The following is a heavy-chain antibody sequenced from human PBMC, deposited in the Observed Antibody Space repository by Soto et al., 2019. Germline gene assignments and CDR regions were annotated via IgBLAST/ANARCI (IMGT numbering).Heavy chain of an antibody. V-gene: IGHV4-39*01. CDR1: GGSISSSSYY. Sequence: PSETLSLTCTVSGGSISSSSYYWGWIRQPPGKGLEWIGGIYYSGSTYYNPSLKSRVTISVDTSKNQFSLKLSSVTAADTAVYYCARHVVYDYGDDKGVDYWGQGTLVTVSS. CDR3: ARHVVYDYGDDKGVDY. D-gene: IGHD4-17*01. CDR2: IYYSGST. J-gene: IGHJ4*02.